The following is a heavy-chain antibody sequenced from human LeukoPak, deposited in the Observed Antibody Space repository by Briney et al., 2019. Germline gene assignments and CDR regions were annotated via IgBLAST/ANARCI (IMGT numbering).Heavy chain of an antibody. CDR2: IKQDGSEK. Sequence: GGSLRLSCAATGFTFSSYWRSWVRQAPGKGLEWVANIKQDGSEKYYVDSVKGRFTISRDNAKNSLYLQMNSLRAEDTAVYYCARDRRPLLWFGENSNYYYGMDVWGKGTTVTVSS. V-gene: IGHV3-7*03. CDR1: GFTFSSYW. D-gene: IGHD3-10*01. CDR3: ARDRRPLLWFGENSNYYYGMDV. J-gene: IGHJ6*04.